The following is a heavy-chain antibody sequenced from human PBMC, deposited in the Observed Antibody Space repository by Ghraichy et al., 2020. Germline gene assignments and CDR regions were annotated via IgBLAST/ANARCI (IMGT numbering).Heavy chain of an antibody. D-gene: IGHD3-16*01. CDR3: ARAPPPTTMGGRYYYYGMDV. CDR1: GGSISRYY. V-gene: IGHV4-4*07. CDR2: IYTSGST. J-gene: IGHJ6*02. Sequence: SQTLSLTCTVSGGSISRYYWSWIRQPAGKGLEWIGRIYTSGSTNYNPSLKSRVTMSVDTSKNQFSLKLSSVTAADTAVYYCARAPPPTTMGGRYYYYGMDVWGQGTTVTVSS.